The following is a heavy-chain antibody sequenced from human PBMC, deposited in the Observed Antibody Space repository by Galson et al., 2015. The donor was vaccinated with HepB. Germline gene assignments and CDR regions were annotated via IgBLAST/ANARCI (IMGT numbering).Heavy chain of an antibody. CDR1: GFTFSTYA. CDR2: ISGSGATT. D-gene: IGHD2-21*02. J-gene: IGHJ4*02. CDR3: AKEPPYCGGDCYSDSDV. V-gene: IGHV3-23*01. Sequence: LRLSCAASGFTFSTYAITWVRQAPGKGLEWVSVISGSGATTFYADSVKGRFIIYRDNSKNTVYLQMNSLRADDTAIYYCAKEPPYCGGDCYSDSDVWGQGTLVTVSS.